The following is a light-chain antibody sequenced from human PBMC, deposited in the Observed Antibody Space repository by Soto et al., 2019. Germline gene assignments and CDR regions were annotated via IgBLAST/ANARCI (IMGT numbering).Light chain of an antibody. CDR1: QSVSSY. CDR3: QQRSNWPREKLT. Sequence: EIVLTQSPATLSLSPGERATLSCRASQSVSSYLAWYQQKPGQAPRLLIYDASNRATGIPARFRGSGSGTDFTLTISTIEPEDFAVYYCQQRSNWPREKLTFGGGTKVDIK. J-gene: IGKJ4*01. CDR2: DAS. V-gene: IGKV3-11*01.